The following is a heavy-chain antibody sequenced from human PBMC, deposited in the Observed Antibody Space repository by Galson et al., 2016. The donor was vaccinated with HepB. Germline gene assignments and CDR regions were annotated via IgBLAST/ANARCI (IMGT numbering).Heavy chain of an antibody. Sequence: SCAASGFSFSSYSMNWVRQAPGKGLEWVSYISSISSPTIYYADSVKGRFTISRDNAKNSLYLQMNSPRDEDTAVYYCARGVGPAYMDVWGKGTTVTVSS. D-gene: IGHD5/OR15-5a*01. J-gene: IGHJ6*03. CDR2: ISSISSPTI. CDR1: GFSFSSYS. CDR3: ARGVGPAYMDV. V-gene: IGHV3-48*02.